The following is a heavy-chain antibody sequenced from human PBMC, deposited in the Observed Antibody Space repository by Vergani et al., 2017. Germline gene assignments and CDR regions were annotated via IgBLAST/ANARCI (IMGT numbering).Heavy chain of an antibody. Sequence: QVQLVQSGAEVKKPGASVKVSCKASGYTFTGYYMHWVRQAPGQGLEWMGWINPNSGGPNYAQQFQGRVTMTRDTSISTAYMELSRLRSDDTAVYYCARTITMFTGPADYWGQRTLVTVSS. J-gene: IGHJ4*02. V-gene: IGHV1-2*02. D-gene: IGHD3-10*02. CDR3: ARTITMFTGPADY. CDR2: INPNSGGP. CDR1: GYTFTGYY.